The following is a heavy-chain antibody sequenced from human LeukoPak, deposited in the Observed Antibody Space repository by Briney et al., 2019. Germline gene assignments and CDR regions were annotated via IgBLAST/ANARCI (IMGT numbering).Heavy chain of an antibody. J-gene: IGHJ4*02. CDR3: ARVYSGYDQFDY. CDR2: INHSGST. V-gene: IGHV4-34*01. D-gene: IGHD5-12*01. CDR1: GGSVSRAGYY. Sequence: SETLSLTCTVSGGSVSRAGYYWSWIRQPPGKGLEWIGEINHSGSTNYNPSLKSRVTISVDTSKNQFSLKLSSVTAADTAVYFCARVYSGYDQFDYWGQGTLVTVSS.